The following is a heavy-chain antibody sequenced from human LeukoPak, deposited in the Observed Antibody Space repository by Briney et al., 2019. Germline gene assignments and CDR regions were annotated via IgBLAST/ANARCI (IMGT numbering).Heavy chain of an antibody. CDR3: AKGSGSLRVYYFDY. CDR1: GFTFSSYS. CDR2: ISGSGGST. J-gene: IGHJ4*02. Sequence: GGSLRLSCAASGFTFSSYSMNWVRQAPGKGLEWVSAISGSGGSTYYADSVKGRFTISRDNSKNTLYLQMNSLRAEDTAVYYCAKGSGSLRVYYFDYWGQGTLVTVSS. D-gene: IGHD1-26*01. V-gene: IGHV3-23*01.